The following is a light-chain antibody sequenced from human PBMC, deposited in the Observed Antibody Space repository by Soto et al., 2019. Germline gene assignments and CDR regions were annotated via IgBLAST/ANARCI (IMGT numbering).Light chain of an antibody. CDR1: QSISTY. Sequence: DIQMTQSPSSLSASVGDRVTITCRASQSISTYLNWYQKKPGEAPKLLIYAASTLQGGVPSRFSGSGSETHFTFTVSSLQPEDSATYYCQQSYSTPITFGQGTRLEIK. CDR2: AAS. CDR3: QQSYSTPIT. V-gene: IGKV1-39*01. J-gene: IGKJ5*01.